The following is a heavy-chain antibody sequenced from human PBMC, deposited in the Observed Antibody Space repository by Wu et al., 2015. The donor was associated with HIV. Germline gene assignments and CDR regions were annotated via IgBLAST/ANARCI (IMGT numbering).Heavy chain of an antibody. D-gene: IGHD5-12*01. CDR2: INPLFGTT. CDR3: ARNTDSVATSLYSLGV. V-gene: IGHV1-69*05. J-gene: IGHJ6*02. CDR1: GDGFTSYA. Sequence: QAQLVQFGAEVKKPGSSVKVTCKASGDGFTSYAVSWVRQAPGQGLEWMGGINPLFGTTKHAQKFLDRVSFTTDESKTTAYMELSSLTSEDTGVYYCARNTDSVATSLYSLGVWGQGTVVTVSS.